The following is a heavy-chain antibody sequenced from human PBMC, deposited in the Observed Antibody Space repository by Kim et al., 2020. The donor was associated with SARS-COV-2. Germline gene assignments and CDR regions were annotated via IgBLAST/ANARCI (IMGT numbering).Heavy chain of an antibody. D-gene: IGHD3-16*02. V-gene: IGHV3-23*01. CDR3: AKEPAKTLYGDYYYGMDV. CDR2: ISGSGGST. Sequence: GGSLRLSCAASGFTFSSYAMSWVRQAPGKGLEWVSAISGSGGSTYYADSVKGRFTISRDNSKNTLYLQMNSLRAEDTAVYYCAKEPAKTLYGDYYYGMDVWGQGTTVTVSS. CDR1: GFTFSSYA. J-gene: IGHJ6*02.